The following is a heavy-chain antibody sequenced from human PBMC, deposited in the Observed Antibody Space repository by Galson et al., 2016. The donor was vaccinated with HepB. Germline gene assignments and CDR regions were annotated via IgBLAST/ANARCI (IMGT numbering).Heavy chain of an antibody. CDR2: IDPNSGGT. V-gene: IGHV1-2*02. CDR3: ARVLSSCSNGLCSTFDY. D-gene: IGHD2-8*01. CDR1: GYTFTAYY. Sequence: SVKVSCKASGYTFTAYYIHWVRQAPGQGLEWMGWIDPNSGGTDYAQRFQGRVTMTRDTSTSTVYMELSSLRSEDTAVYYCARVLSSCSNGLCSTFDYWGRGPLVTVSS. J-gene: IGHJ4*02.